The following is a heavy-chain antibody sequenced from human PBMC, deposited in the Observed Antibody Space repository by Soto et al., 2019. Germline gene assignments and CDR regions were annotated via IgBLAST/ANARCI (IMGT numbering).Heavy chain of an antibody. CDR2: IYHSGST. D-gene: IGHD6-13*01. Sequence: ASETLSLTCAVSGGSISSDGYFLSWIRQPPGKGLEWIGYIYHSGSTYYNPSLKSRVTISVDRSKNQFSLKLSSVTAADTAVYYCASSHAGAHITAAVHWGQGTLVTVSS. CDR3: ASSHAGAHITAAVH. J-gene: IGHJ4*02. V-gene: IGHV4-30-2*01. CDR1: GGSISSDGYF.